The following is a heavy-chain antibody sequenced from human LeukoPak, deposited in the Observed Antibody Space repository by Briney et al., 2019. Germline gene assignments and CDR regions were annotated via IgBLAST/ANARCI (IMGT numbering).Heavy chain of an antibody. D-gene: IGHD3-22*01. CDR1: GGSISSCY. J-gene: IGHJ4*02. V-gene: IGHV4-59*01. CDR3: ARATVDPGYYDSSGYYMLDY. Sequence: SETLSLTCTVSGGSISSCYWSWIRQPPGKGLEWIGYIYYSGSTNYNPSLKSRVTISVDTSKNQFSLKLSSVTAADTAVYYCARATVDPGYYDSSGYYMLDYWGQGTLVTVSS. CDR2: IYYSGST.